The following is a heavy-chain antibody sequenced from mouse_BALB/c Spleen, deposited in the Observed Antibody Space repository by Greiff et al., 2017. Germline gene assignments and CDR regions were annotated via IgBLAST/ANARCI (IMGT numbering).Heavy chain of an antibody. Sequence: EVKLEESGPSLVKPSQTLSLTCSVTGDSITSGYWNWIRKFPGNKLEYMGYISYSGSTYYNPSLKSRISITRDTSKNQYYLQLNSVTTEDTATYYCARYDYGGRGYFDYWGQGTTLTVSS. J-gene: IGHJ2*01. CDR2: ISYSGST. V-gene: IGHV3-8*02. D-gene: IGHD1-1*01. CDR1: GDSITSGY. CDR3: ARYDYGGRGYFDY.